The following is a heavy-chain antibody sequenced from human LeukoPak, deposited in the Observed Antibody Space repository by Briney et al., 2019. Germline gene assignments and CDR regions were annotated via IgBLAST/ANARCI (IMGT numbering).Heavy chain of an antibody. V-gene: IGHV4-59*01. CDR1: GACIRNYY. D-gene: IGHD4-17*01. J-gene: IGHJ5*02. CDR2: IYNSGST. CDR3: ARDQDDYGDYVWFDP. Sequence: SETLSLTCTVSGACIRNYYWSWIRQPPGKGLECIGYIYNSGSTNYNPSLKSRVTISVDTSKNQFSLRLRSVTAADTAMYYCARDQDDYGDYVWFDPWGQGTLVTVSS.